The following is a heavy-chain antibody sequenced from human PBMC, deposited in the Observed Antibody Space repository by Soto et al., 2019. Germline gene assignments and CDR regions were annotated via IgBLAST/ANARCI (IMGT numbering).Heavy chain of an antibody. CDR1: GFTFSSYA. Sequence: PGGPLRLSCAASGFTFSSYAMHWVRQAPGKGLEWVAVISYDGSNKYYADSVKGRFTISRDNSKNTLYLQMNSLRAEDTAVYYCASEQLAVLRGVLDYWGQGTLVTVSS. J-gene: IGHJ4*02. CDR2: ISYDGSNK. CDR3: ASEQLAVLRGVLDY. V-gene: IGHV3-30-3*01. D-gene: IGHD1-1*01.